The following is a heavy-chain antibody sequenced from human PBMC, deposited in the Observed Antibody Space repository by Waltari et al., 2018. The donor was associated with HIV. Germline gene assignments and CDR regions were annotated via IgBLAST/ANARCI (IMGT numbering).Heavy chain of an antibody. CDR2: ISSSSSYI. V-gene: IGHV3-21*01. D-gene: IGHD5-18*01. CDR1: GFTFSSYS. CDR3: ASFGGVDTAPPR. Sequence: EVQLVESGGGLVKPGGSLRLSCAASGFTFSSYSMNWVRQAPGKGLEWCSSISSSSSYIYYADSVKGRFTISRDNAKNSLYLQMNSLRAEDTAVYYCASFGGVDTAPPRWGQGTLVTVSS. J-gene: IGHJ4*02.